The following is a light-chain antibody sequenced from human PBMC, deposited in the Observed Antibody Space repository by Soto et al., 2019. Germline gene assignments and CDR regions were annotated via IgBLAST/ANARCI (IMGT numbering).Light chain of an antibody. Sequence: DCLMTQSPDSLAVSLGERATINCKSSQSVLYTSNNKNYLAWYQQKAGQPPKLLIYWASYRESGVPDRFIASGSGTDFTLTISSLQVEDVATYYCQQYLHTPRTFGQGTKVDI. CDR3: QQYLHTPRT. CDR2: WAS. J-gene: IGKJ1*01. CDR1: QSVLYTSNNKNY. V-gene: IGKV4-1*01.